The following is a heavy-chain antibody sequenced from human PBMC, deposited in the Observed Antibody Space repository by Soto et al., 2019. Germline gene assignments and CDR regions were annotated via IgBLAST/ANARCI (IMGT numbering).Heavy chain of an antibody. V-gene: IGHV5-51*01. Sequence: GESLKISCQGSGYSSANYWIAWVRQMPGKGLEWVGVIYPGDSDTRYSPSFRGQVTISADKSISHVYLQWSSLKASDTAMYYCARNRLRQYYYGMDVWGQGTTVTVSS. CDR2: IYPGDSDT. J-gene: IGHJ6*02. D-gene: IGHD3-10*01. CDR3: ARNRLRQYYYGMDV. CDR1: GYSSANYW.